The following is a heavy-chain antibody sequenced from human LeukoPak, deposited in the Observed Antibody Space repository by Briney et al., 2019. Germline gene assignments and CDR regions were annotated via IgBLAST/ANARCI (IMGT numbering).Heavy chain of an antibody. Sequence: SETLSLTCTVSGGSITTSSYYWGWIRQPPGKGLEWIGYIYYSGSTNFNPSLKSRVTISVDTSKNQFSLKLTSVTAADTAVYYCAAYGSRRLASWGQGTLVTVSS. CDR1: GGSITTSSYY. CDR3: AAYGSRRLAS. D-gene: IGHD6-13*01. V-gene: IGHV4-61*05. CDR2: IYYSGST. J-gene: IGHJ5*01.